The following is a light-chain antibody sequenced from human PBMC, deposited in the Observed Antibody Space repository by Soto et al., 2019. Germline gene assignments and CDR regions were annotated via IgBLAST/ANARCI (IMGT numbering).Light chain of an antibody. Sequence: QSVLTQPPSASGTPGQRVTISCSGSSYNIESNYVYWYQQLPGTAPKLLISTNNERPSGVPDRFSGSKSGTSASLAISGLRAADEADYYCAAWDDSLGGRWVFGGGTKLTVL. CDR1: SYNIESNY. CDR3: AAWDDSLGGRWV. J-gene: IGLJ3*02. V-gene: IGLV1-47*02. CDR2: TNN.